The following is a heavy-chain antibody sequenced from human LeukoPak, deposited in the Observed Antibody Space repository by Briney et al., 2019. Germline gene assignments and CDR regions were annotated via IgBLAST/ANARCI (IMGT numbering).Heavy chain of an antibody. V-gene: IGHV1-2*02. D-gene: IGHD3-22*01. J-gene: IGHJ4*02. CDR1: GYTFTNYG. Sequence: ASVKVSCKASGYTFTNYGISWVRLAPGRGLEWMGWVNPHSGGTNYAQKFHGRVTMTRETSITTAYMELSSLKSDDTAIYYCAKTDNKYDSRLILNWGQGTQVTVSS. CDR2: VNPHSGGT. CDR3: AKTDNKYDSRLILN.